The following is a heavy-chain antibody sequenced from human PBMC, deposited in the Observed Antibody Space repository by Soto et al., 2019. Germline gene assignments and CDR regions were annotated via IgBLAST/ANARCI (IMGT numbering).Heavy chain of an antibody. J-gene: IGHJ3*02. CDR2: ISWNSGSI. CDR1: GFTFDDYA. V-gene: IGHV3-9*01. D-gene: IGHD6-19*01. CDR3: AKDNEQWLVILRAAFDI. Sequence: GGSLRLSCAASGFTFDDYAMHWVRQAPGKGLEWVSGISWNSGSIGYADSVKGRFTISRDNAKNSLYLQMNSLRAEDTALYYCAKDNEQWLVILRAAFDIWGQGTMVTVSS.